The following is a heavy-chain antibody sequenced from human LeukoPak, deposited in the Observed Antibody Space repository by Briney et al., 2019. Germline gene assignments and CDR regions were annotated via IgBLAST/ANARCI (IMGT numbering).Heavy chain of an antibody. J-gene: IGHJ4*02. D-gene: IGHD3-3*01. V-gene: IGHV1-69*04. Sequence: SVKVSCKASGGTFSSHAISWVRQAPGQGLEWMGRIIPILGIANYAQKFQGRVTITADKSTSTAYMELSSLRSEDTAVYYCARAPLLRFLEWLLVYWGQGTLVTVSS. CDR2: IIPILGIA. CDR1: GGTFSSHA. CDR3: ARAPLLRFLEWLLVY.